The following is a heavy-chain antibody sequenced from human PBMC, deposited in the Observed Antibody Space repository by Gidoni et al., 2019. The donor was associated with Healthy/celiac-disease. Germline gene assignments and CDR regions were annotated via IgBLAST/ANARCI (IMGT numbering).Heavy chain of an antibody. J-gene: IGHJ4*02. CDR1: GFTFSSYA. CDR2: ISGSGGST. Sequence: EVQLLESGGGLVPPGASLRLSCAASGFTFSSYAMSWVRQVPGKGLEWGSAISGSGGSTYYADSVKGRFTISRDNSKNTLDLQMNSLRAEDTAVYYCAKGGGWFGESPVDYWGQGTLVTVSS. D-gene: IGHD3-10*01. CDR3: AKGGGWFGESPVDY. V-gene: IGHV3-23*01.